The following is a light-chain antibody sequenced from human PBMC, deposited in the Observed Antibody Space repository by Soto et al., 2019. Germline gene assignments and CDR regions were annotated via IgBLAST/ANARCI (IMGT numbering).Light chain of an antibody. J-gene: IGKJ4*01. CDR3: QQRSNWPYLT. V-gene: IGKV3-11*01. CDR2: DAS. CDR1: QSVSSN. Sequence: EIVLTQSPGTLSLSPGERATLSCRASQSVSSNLAWYQQKPGQAPRLLIYDASNRAYGVPARFRGSGSGTNFTLTIASLEPDDFAVYYCQQRSNWPYLTFGGGTKVDIK.